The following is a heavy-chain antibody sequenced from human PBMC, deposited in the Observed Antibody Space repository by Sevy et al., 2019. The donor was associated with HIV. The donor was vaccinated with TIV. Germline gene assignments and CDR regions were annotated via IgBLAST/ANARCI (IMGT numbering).Heavy chain of an antibody. CDR1: GFTFSSYA. CDR3: ARDPGSGSYYFFDY. Sequence: GGSLRLSCAASGFTFSSYAMHWVRQAPGKGLEWVAVISYDGSNKYYADSVKGRFTISRDNSKNTLYLQMNSLRAEDTAVYYCARDPGSGSYYFFDYWGQGTLVTVS. D-gene: IGHD3-10*01. CDR2: ISYDGSNK. J-gene: IGHJ4*02. V-gene: IGHV3-30*04.